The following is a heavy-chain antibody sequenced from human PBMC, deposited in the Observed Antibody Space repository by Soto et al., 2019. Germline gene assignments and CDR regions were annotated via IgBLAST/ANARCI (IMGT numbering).Heavy chain of an antibody. CDR3: AREDYDSSGYYFKDAFDI. V-gene: IGHV1-2*02. CDR1: GYTFTGYY. CDR2: INPNSGGT. Sequence: GASVKVSCKASGYTFTGYYMHWVRQAPGQGLEWMGWINPNSGGTNYAQKFQGRVTMTRDTSISTAYMELSRLRSDDTAVYYCAREDYDSSGYYFKDAFDIWGQGTMVTVSS. D-gene: IGHD3-22*01. J-gene: IGHJ3*02.